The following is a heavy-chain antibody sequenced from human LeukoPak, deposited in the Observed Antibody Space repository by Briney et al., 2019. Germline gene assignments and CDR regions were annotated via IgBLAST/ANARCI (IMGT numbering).Heavy chain of an antibody. CDR3: AKDLDWRSAADIFDY. J-gene: IGHJ4*02. CDR2: ISGSGGST. D-gene: IGHD6-13*01. V-gene: IGHV3-23*01. Sequence: GGSLRLSCAASGFTFSSYAMSWVRQAPGKGLEWASAISGSGGSTYYADSVKGRFTISRDNSKNTLYLQKNSLRAEDTAVYYCAKDLDWRSAADIFDYWGQGTLVTVSS. CDR1: GFTFSSYA.